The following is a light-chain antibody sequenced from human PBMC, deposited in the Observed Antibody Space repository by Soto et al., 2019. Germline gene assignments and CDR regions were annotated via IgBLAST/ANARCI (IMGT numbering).Light chain of an antibody. CDR2: RNN. CDR1: SSHIGSYD. V-gene: IGLV1-47*01. J-gene: IGLJ1*01. Sequence: CALTQPPPASGAPGQRGTISFSCSSSHIGSYDVHWYQHLPGTAPKVLIYRNNQRPSGVPDRFSGSKSGTSASLAISGLRSEDEADYYCAVWDASLSGHVFGTGTKVTVL. CDR3: AVWDASLSGHV.